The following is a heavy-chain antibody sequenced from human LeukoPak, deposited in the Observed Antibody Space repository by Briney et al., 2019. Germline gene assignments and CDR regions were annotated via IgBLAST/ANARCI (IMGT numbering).Heavy chain of an antibody. Sequence: PSETLSLTCSVSGDSISNFYWNWIRQSPGKGLEWIGNIHYSGSSIYSPSLKSRATISIDTSRKQFFLELSSVIAADTAVYYCALAPNSNWFDFWGQGTLVTVSS. CDR3: ALAPNSNWFDF. CDR1: GDSISNFY. CDR2: IHYSGSS. D-gene: IGHD2-8*01. J-gene: IGHJ5*01. V-gene: IGHV4-59*08.